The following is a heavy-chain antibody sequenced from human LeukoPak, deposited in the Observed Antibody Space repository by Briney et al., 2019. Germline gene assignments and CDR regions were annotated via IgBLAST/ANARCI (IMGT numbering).Heavy chain of an antibody. CDR2: INHSGST. D-gene: IGHD3-3*01. CDR1: GGPFSGYY. CDR3: ARASPENDFFDH. J-gene: IGHJ4*02. V-gene: IGHV4-34*01. Sequence: TSETLSLTCAVYGGPFSGYYWSWIRQPPGKGLEWIGEINHSGSTNYNPSLKSRVTISVDTSKNQFSLKLSSVTAADTAVYYCARASPENDFFDHWGQGTLVTVSS.